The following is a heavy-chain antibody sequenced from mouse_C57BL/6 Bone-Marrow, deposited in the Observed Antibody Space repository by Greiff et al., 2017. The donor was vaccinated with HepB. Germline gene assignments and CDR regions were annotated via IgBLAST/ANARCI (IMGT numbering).Heavy chain of an antibody. CDR1: GYAFTNYL. V-gene: IGHV1-54*01. J-gene: IGHJ3*01. CDR3: ARDVRGWFAY. D-gene: IGHD2-14*01. Sequence: VQLVESGAELVRPGTSVKVSCKASGYAFTNYLIEWVKQRPGQGLEWIGVINPGSGGTNYNEKFKGKATLTADKSSSTAYMQLSSLTSEDSAVYFCARDVRGWFAYWGQGTLVTVSA. CDR2: INPGSGGT.